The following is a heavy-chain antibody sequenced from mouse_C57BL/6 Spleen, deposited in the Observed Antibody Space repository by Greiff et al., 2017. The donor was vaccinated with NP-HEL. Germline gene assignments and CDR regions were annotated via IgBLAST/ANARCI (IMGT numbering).Heavy chain of an antibody. Sequence: EVQLQESGAELVRPGASVKLSCTASGFNIKDYYMHWVKQRPEQGLEWIGRIDPEDGDTEYAPKFQGKATMTADTSSNTAYLQLSSLTSEDTAVYYCTTEVIYYGHDEAWFAYWGQGTLVTVSA. D-gene: IGHD2-2*01. CDR2: IDPEDGDT. CDR3: TTEVIYYGHDEAWFAY. J-gene: IGHJ3*01. CDR1: GFNIKDYY. V-gene: IGHV14-1*01.